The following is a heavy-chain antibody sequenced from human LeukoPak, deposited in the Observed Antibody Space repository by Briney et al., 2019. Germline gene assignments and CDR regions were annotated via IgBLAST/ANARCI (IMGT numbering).Heavy chain of an antibody. CDR1: GGTFSSYA. CDR2: TIPIFGTA. V-gene: IGHV1-69*05. D-gene: IGHD3-10*01. J-gene: IGHJ4*02. Sequence: ASVKVSCKASGGTFSSYAIRWVRQAPGQGVEGMGRTIPIFGTAKYAQKFQGRVTITTEESTSKDYMELSSLRSEDTAVYYCARDQGYYGSGSYYYGYGGQGPLVTV. CDR3: ARDQGYYGSGSYYYGY.